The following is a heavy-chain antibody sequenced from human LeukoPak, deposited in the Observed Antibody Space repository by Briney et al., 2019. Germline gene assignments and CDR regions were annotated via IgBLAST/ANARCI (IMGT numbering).Heavy chain of an antibody. CDR3: ARDLGGYCSSTSCPSDY. Sequence: GGSLRLSCAASGFTVSSNYMSWVRQAPGKGLEWVSVIYSGGSTYYADSVKGRFTISRDNSKNTLYLQMNSLRAEDTAVYYCARDLGGYCSSTSCPSDYWGQGTLVTVSS. V-gene: IGHV3-66*02. D-gene: IGHD2-2*03. J-gene: IGHJ4*02. CDR2: IYSGGST. CDR1: GFTVSSNY.